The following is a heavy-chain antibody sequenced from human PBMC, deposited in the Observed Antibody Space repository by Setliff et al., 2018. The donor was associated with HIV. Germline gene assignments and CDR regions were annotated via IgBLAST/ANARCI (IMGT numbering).Heavy chain of an antibody. V-gene: IGHV1-69*05. Sequence: GASVKVSCKTSGDTFSSYSVSWVRQAPGQGLQWMGGIIPFFGTTNYAQKFQDRVRITTDEAAPAAPATTVYMELSSLRSDDTAVYYCARGRRSDNYDSDGYLYYYFDLWGRGTLVTVSS. J-gene: IGHJ2*01. CDR1: GDTFSSYS. D-gene: IGHD3-22*01. CDR2: IIPFFGTT. CDR3: ARGRRSDNYDSDGYLYYYFDL.